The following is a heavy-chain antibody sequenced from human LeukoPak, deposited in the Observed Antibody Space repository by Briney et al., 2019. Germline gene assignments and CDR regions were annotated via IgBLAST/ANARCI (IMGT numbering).Heavy chain of an antibody. D-gene: IGHD3-10*01. J-gene: IGHJ6*03. CDR2: IYTSGST. CDR3: AREVAAMVRGVIITYYYYYYMDV. V-gene: IGHV4-4*07. CDR1: GGSISSYY. Sequence: SETLSLTCTVSGGSISSYYWSWIRQPAGKGLEWIGRIYTSGSTNYNPSLKSRVTMSVDTSKNQFSLKLSSVTAADTAVYYCAREVAAMVRGVIITYYYYYYMDVWGKGTTVIISS.